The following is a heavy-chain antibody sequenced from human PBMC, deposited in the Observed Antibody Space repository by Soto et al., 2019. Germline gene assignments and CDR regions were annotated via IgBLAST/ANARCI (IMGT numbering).Heavy chain of an antibody. V-gene: IGHV4-61*01. CDR2: IYYSGST. Sequence: PAETLSLTCTISGGAVSSGSYYWSWIRQPPGKGLEWIGYIYYSGSTNYNPSLKSRVTISVDTSKNQFSLNLSSVTAADTAVYYCARLPFYCPSTSCFDFSSSGVDVWGQGNTVTVSS. D-gene: IGHD2-2*01. CDR3: ARLPFYCPSTSCFDFSSSGVDV. CDR1: GGAVSSGSYY. J-gene: IGHJ6*02.